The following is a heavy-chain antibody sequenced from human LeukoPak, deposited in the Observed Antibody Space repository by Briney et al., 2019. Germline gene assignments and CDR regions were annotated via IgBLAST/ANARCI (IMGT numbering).Heavy chain of an antibody. CDR2: ISSSGYYT. CDR1: GLIFGDYG. Sequence: PGGSLRLSCAASGLIFGDYGMNWVRQAPGKGLEWVSRISSSGYYTDYTDSVKGRFTISRDNAKSSLYLQMDSLRAEDTALYFCARGQGYCSSSKCSPGYYMDVWGKGTTVIV. V-gene: IGHV3-21*01. CDR3: ARGQGYCSSSKCSPGYYMDV. D-gene: IGHD2-2*01. J-gene: IGHJ6*03.